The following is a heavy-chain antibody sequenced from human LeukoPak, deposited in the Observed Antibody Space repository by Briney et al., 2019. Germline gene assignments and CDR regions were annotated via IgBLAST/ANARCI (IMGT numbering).Heavy chain of an antibody. CDR1: GYTFTSYY. V-gene: IGHV1-46*01. CDR3: ARSGGDDIAARPLGDH. J-gene: IGHJ4*02. D-gene: IGHD6-6*01. Sequence: ASVKVSCKASGYTFTSYYMHWVRQAPGQGLEWMGIINPSGGSTSYAQKFQGRVTMTRDMSTSTVYMELSSLRSEDTAVYYCARSGGDDIAARPLGDHWGQGTLVTVSS. CDR2: INPSGGST.